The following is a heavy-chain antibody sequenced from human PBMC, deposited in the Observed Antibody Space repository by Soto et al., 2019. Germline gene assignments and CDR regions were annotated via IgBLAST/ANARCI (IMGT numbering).Heavy chain of an antibody. CDR3: ARDHNWSFDY. CDR2: IGRTRKYI. D-gene: IGHD1-20*01. CDR1: GFIFDGYS. V-gene: IGHV3-48*02. Sequence: GGSLRLSCAASGFIFDGYSRNLVRQAPGKGLEWVSYIGRTRKYIDYADSVKGRFTISRDGAKNSVFLQMNSLRDEDTAVYYCARDHNWSFDYWGQGIPVPVSS. J-gene: IGHJ4*02.